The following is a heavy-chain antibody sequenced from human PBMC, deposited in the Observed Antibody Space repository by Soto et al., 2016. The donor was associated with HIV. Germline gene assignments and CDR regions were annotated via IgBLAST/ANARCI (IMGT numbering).Heavy chain of an antibody. V-gene: IGHV3-74*01. CDR3: VRGVKDESNSAGLFNY. CDR1: GLKFSSYW. CDR2: ISGDGTSL. Sequence: VESEGGIIPPGGSLKLSCKASGLKFSSYWMSWVRQAPQKGLVWVSQISGDGTSLHYADSVKGRFIISRDNAKKTVYLQMNSLTVDDTATYYCVRGVKDESNSAGLFNYWGQGTLVIVSS. J-gene: IGHJ1*01. D-gene: IGHD1-1*01.